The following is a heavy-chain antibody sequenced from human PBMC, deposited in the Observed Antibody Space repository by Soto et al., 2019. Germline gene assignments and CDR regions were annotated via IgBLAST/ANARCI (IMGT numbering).Heavy chain of an antibody. Sequence: GGSLRLSCAASGFPFSNAWMSWVRQAPGEGLEWVARIKSETDGGTTDYAAPVEGRFTISRDDSKNTLFLQMNSLRAEDTAVYYCAKLPLVLALGFDYWGQGTLVTVSS. V-gene: IGHV3-15*01. CDR2: IKSETDGGTT. CDR3: AKLPLVLALGFDY. J-gene: IGHJ4*02. CDR1: GFPFSNAW.